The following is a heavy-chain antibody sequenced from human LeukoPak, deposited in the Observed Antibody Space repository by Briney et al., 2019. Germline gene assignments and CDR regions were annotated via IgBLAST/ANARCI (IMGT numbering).Heavy chain of an antibody. D-gene: IGHD3-10*01. CDR3: ARRGGSVRGDY. CDR2: ISSSSSTI. Sequence: PGGSLRLSCAASGFTFSSYSMNWVRQAPGKGLEWVSYISSSSSTIYYADSVKGRFTISRDNAKTSLYLQMNSLRAEDTAVYYCARRGGSVRGDYWGQGTLVTVSS. CDR1: GFTFSSYS. V-gene: IGHV3-48*04. J-gene: IGHJ4*02.